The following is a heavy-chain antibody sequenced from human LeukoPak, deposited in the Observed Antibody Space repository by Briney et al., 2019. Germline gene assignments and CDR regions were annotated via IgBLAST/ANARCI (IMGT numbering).Heavy chain of an antibody. CDR2: ISSSSNYI. V-gene: IGHV3-21*04. Sequence: PGGSLRLSCAASGFIVSSYSMHWVRQAPGKGLEWVSSISSSSNYIYYADSVKGRFTISRDNAKNSLYLQMNSLRAEDTAVYYCAKDLWELPEPNWFDPWGQGTLVTVSS. D-gene: IGHD1-26*01. J-gene: IGHJ5*02. CDR3: AKDLWELPEPNWFDP. CDR1: GFIVSSYS.